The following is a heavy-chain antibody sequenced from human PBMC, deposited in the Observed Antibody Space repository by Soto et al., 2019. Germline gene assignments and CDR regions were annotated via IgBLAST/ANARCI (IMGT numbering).Heavy chain of an antibody. Sequence: QVQLVQSGAEVKKPGASVKVSCKASGYTFTSYDINWVRQATGQGLEWMGWMNPNSGNTGYAQKFQGRVTMTRNTSISTAYMELSSLRSEDTAVYYCARGLLHYYGSGSYAFGIWGQGTMVTVSS. CDR3: ARGLLHYYGSGSYAFGI. V-gene: IGHV1-8*01. CDR1: GYTFTSYD. D-gene: IGHD3-10*01. J-gene: IGHJ3*02. CDR2: MNPNSGNT.